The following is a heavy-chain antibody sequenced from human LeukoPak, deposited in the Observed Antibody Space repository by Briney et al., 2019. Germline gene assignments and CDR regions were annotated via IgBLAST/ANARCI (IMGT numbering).Heavy chain of an antibody. CDR3: ARGPSYFQH. V-gene: IGHV6-1*01. Sequence: SQTLSLTCAISVDSVSSNSATWNWIRQSPSRGLEWLGRTYYRSKWYKYYAVSVKGRITINPDTSRNQFSLQLNSVTPEDTAVYYCARGPSYFQHWGQGTLVTVSS. CDR2: TYYRSKWYK. CDR1: VDSVSSNSAT. J-gene: IGHJ1*01.